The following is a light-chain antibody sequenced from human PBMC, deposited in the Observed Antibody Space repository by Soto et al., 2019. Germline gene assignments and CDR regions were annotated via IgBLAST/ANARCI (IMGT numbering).Light chain of an antibody. J-gene: IGLJ2*01. Sequence: QLVLTQLPSASASLGASVKLTCTLSSGHSRYAIAWHQQQPEKGPRYLMKVTSDGSHIKGDGIPDRFSGSSSGAERYLTISSLKSEDEADYYCQTWGTGLVVLGGGTKLTVL. CDR3: QTWGTGLVV. CDR1: SGHSRYA. V-gene: IGLV4-69*01. CDR2: VTSDGSH.